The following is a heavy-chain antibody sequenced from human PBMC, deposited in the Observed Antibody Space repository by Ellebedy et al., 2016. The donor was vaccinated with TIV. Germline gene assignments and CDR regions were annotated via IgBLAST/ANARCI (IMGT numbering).Heavy chain of an antibody. Sequence: SETLSLXCTVSGGSISSSSYNWGWIRQPPGKGLEWFGNIYYGGNTYYNPSLKSRVTISVDTSRNQFSLKLSSVTAADTAVYYYARAEGIAVAGAGWGQGTLVTVSS. J-gene: IGHJ4*02. CDR2: IYYGGNT. V-gene: IGHV4-39*07. D-gene: IGHD6-19*01. CDR3: ARAEGIAVAGAG. CDR1: GGSISSSSYN.